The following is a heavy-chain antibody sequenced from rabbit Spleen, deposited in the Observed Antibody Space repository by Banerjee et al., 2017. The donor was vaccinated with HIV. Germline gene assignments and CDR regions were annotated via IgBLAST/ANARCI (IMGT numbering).Heavy chain of an antibody. CDR3: ARDAGSGHYIDAYFDL. CDR1: GFSFSNNW. CDR2: IYTGNSKT. J-gene: IGHJ4*01. V-gene: IGHV1S45*01. Sequence: LEESGGGLVKPGGTLTLTCTVSGFSFSNNWICWVRQAPGKGLEWIACIYTGNSKTYYASWAKGRFTISKTSSTTVTLQMTSLTVADTATYFCARDAGSGHYIDAYFDLWGQGTLVTV. D-gene: IGHD8-1*01.